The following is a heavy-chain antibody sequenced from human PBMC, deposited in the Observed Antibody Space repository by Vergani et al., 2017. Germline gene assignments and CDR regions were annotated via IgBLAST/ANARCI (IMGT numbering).Heavy chain of an antibody. D-gene: IGHD1-1*01. CDR2: IIPIFGTA. CDR1: GGTFSSYA. Sequence: QVQLVQSGAEVKKPGSLVKVSCKASGGTFSSYAISWVRQAPGQGLEWMGGIIPIFGTAKYAQKFQGRVTITADESTSTAYMELSSLRSEDTAVYFCARVAPSNSEVTPTAFDVWGQGTMVTVSS. CDR3: ARVAPSNSEVTPTAFDV. V-gene: IGHV1-69*12. J-gene: IGHJ3*01.